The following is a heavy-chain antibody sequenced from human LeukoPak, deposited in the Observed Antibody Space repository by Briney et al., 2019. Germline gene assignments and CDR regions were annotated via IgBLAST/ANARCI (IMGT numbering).Heavy chain of an antibody. CDR2: ISAYNGNT. V-gene: IGHV1-18*01. D-gene: IGHD5-18*01. CDR1: GYTFTSYG. Sequence: ASVKVSCKASGYTFTSYGIGWVRQAPGQGLEWMGWISAYNGNTNYAQKLQGRVTMTTDTSTSTAYMELRSLRSDDTAVYYCAREAESYGLSPGDYWGQGTLVTVSS. J-gene: IGHJ4*02. CDR3: AREAESYGLSPGDY.